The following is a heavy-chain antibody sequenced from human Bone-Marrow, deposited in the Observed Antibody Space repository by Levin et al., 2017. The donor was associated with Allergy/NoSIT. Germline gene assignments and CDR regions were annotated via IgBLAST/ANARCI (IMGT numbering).Heavy chain of an antibody. Sequence: SCTVSGWSISSGGYYWTWVRQHPGRGLEWIAYIYYNGNSYYNPSLNSRITLSLDTSKNQFSLKLHSVTAADTALYYCARGHVNGDYFDFWGQGTLVTVSS. CDR2: IYYNGNS. D-gene: IGHD4-17*01. CDR3: ARGHVNGDYFDF. V-gene: IGHV4-31*03. CDR1: GWSISSGGYY. J-gene: IGHJ4*02.